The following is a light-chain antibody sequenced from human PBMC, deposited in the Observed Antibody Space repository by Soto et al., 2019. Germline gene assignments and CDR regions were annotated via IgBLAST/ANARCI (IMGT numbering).Light chain of an antibody. Sequence: DVVMTQSPDSLAVSLGERATMSCKSSQRILYSSNSKNYLAWYQQKPGQPPKLLIYWAFIREYGVPDRFSGSGSGTDFTLTISSLQAEDVAVYYCQQYYTTPSITFGQGTRLEIK. V-gene: IGKV4-1*01. J-gene: IGKJ5*01. CDR3: QQYYTTPSIT. CDR2: WAF. CDR1: QRILYSSNSKNY.